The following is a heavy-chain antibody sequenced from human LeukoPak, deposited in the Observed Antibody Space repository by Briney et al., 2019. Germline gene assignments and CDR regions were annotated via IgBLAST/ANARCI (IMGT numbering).Heavy chain of an antibody. Sequence: PGGSLRLSCAASGFTFSSYSMNWVRQAPGKGLEWVSSISSSSSYIYYADSVKGRFTISRDNAKNSLYLQMNSLRAEDTAVYYCATLDYYDANHFDYWGQGTLATVSS. CDR2: ISSSSSYI. CDR3: ATLDYYDANHFDY. J-gene: IGHJ4*02. CDR1: GFTFSSYS. D-gene: IGHD3-22*01. V-gene: IGHV3-21*01.